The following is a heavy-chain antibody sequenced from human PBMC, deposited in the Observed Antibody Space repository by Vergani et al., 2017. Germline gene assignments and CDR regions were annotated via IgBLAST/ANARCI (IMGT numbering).Heavy chain of an antibody. J-gene: IGHJ5*02. D-gene: IGHD4-11*01. Sequence: QLQLQESGPGLVKPSETLSLTCTVSGGSISSSSYYWGWIRQPPGKGLEWIGSIYYSGSTYYNPSLKSRVTISVDTSKNQFSLKLSSVTAADTAVYYCARDRVTYNWFDPWGQGTLVTVSS. CDR1: GGSISSSSYY. V-gene: IGHV4-39*07. CDR2: IYYSGST. CDR3: ARDRVTYNWFDP.